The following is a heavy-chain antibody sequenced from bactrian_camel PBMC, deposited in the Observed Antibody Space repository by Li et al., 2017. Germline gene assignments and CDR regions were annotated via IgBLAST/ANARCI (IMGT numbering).Heavy chain of an antibody. D-gene: IGHD1*01. Sequence: VQLVESGGGSVQAGGSLRLSCSVSGITYSRFNMAWFRQAPGKGRVGVATIYTGDKIVYAEAVKGRFTISQDNAKNSLYLQMNTLKPEDTAMYYCAAGSMSNVASFLVSDFIFWGQGTQVTVS. V-gene: IGHV3S31*01. CDR1: GITYSRFN. CDR2: IYTGDKI. J-gene: IGHJ6*01. CDR3: AAGSMSNVASFLVSDFIF.